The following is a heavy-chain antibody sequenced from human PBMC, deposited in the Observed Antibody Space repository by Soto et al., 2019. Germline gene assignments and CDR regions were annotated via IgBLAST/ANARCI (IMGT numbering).Heavy chain of an antibody. D-gene: IGHD4-17*01. Sequence: SETLSLTCTVSGDSISTSNYYWGWIRQPPGEGLEWIGHIFYSGGTYYNPSLKSCVTISVDTSKNQFSLKLNSITAADTAVYFCARRGGGDYLFDSWGQGMLVTVSS. J-gene: IGHJ4*02. CDR3: ARRGGGDYLFDS. CDR2: IFYSGGT. CDR1: GDSISTSNYY. V-gene: IGHV4-39*01.